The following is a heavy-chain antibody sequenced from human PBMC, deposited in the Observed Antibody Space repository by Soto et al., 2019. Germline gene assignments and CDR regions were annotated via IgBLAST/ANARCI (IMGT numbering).Heavy chain of an antibody. CDR3: VRKYPGTRPFDY. CDR2: IGTDGNT. D-gene: IGHD2-2*01. V-gene: IGHV3-23*01. CDR1: VFTFNSYA. J-gene: IGHJ4*01. Sequence: PWWSLRLSCAASVFTFNSYAMNWFRQAPGKGLAWVSAIGTDGNTYYANSVKGRFTISRDNSRTTLYLQMNSLRVEDTALYYCVRKYPGTRPFDYWGQGTLVTVSS.